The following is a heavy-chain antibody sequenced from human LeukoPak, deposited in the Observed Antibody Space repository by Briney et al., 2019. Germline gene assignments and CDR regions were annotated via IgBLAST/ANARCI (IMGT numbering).Heavy chain of an antibody. CDR2: IKEDGSEK. CDR3: AKERWGSSRHFDL. Sequence: GGSLRLSCTASGFTLSSYWMSWVRQAPGKGLEWVANIKEDGSEKYYVDSVKGRFTISRDNPKNSLSLQMNSLRVEDTAVFYCAKERWGSSRHFDLWGQGTLVTVSS. J-gene: IGHJ4*02. V-gene: IGHV3-7*01. D-gene: IGHD6-19*01. CDR1: GFTLSSYW.